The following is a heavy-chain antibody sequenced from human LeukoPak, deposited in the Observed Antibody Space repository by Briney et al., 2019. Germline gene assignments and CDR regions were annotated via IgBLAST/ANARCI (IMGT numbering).Heavy chain of an antibody. D-gene: IGHD1-26*01. CDR3: ARDFLSGIVGATSFDY. V-gene: IGHV3-21*01. J-gene: IGHJ4*02. Sequence: EGSLRLSCAASGFTFSSYSMNWVRQAPGKGLEWVSSISSSSSYIYYADSVKGRFTISRDNAKNSLYLQMNSLRAEDTAVYYCARDFLSGIVGATSFDYWGQGTLVTVSS. CDR2: ISSSSSYI. CDR1: GFTFSSYS.